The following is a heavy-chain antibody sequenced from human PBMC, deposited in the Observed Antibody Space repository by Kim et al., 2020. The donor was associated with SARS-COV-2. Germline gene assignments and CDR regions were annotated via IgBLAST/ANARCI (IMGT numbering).Heavy chain of an antibody. D-gene: IGHD6-13*01. J-gene: IGHJ3*02. CDR3: ARGIAAAEASAFDI. V-gene: IGHV1-69*04. Sequence: AQKFQGRVTITADKSTSTAYMELSSLRSEDTAVYYCARGIAAAEASAFDIWGQGTMVTVSS.